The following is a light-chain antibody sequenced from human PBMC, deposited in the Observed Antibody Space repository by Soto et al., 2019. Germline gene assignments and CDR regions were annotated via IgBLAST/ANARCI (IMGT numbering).Light chain of an antibody. V-gene: IGKV1-39*01. CDR1: QSISSY. CDR3: QQSYSTFIT. J-gene: IGKJ5*01. CDR2: AAS. Sequence: DIRMTQSPSSLSASVGDRVTITCRASQSISSYLNWYQQKPGKAPKLLIYAASSLQSGVPSRFSGSGSGTVFTLTISSLQPEDFATYYCQQSYSTFITFGQGTRLEIK.